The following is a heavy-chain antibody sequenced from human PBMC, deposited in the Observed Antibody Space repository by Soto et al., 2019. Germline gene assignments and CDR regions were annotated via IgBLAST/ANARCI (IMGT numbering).Heavy chain of an antibody. CDR1: GYTFTSYD. CDR3: ARESGGATATLDYYYFYMDV. CDR2: MNPNSGNT. V-gene: IGHV1-8*01. D-gene: IGHD2-15*01. Sequence: ASVKVSCKASGYTFTSYDINWVRQATGQGLEWMGWMNPNSGNTKYAQKLQGRVTMTRNTSIRTAYMELSRLRSDDTAIYYCARESGGATATLDYYYFYMDVWGKGTTVTVSS. J-gene: IGHJ6*03.